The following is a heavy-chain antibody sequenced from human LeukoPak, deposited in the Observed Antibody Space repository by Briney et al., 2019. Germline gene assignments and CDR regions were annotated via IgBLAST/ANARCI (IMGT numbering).Heavy chain of an antibody. CDR1: GFTFRSYW. CDR2: IKQDGSEK. Sequence: GGSLRLSCAASGFTFRSYWMNWVRQAPGKGLEWVVNIKQDGSEKYYVDSVKGRFTISRDNAKNSLYLQMNSLRAEDTAVYYCATIQLWLYYFDYWGQGTLVTVSS. V-gene: IGHV3-7*01. D-gene: IGHD5-18*01. CDR3: ATIQLWLYYFDY. J-gene: IGHJ4*02.